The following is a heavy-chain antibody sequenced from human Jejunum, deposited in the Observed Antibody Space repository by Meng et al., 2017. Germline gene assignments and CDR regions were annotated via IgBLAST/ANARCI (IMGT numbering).Heavy chain of an antibody. V-gene: IGHV2-5*02. J-gene: IGHJ5*02. D-gene: IGHD3-16*01. CDR2: LYSDDHK. CDR1: GFSLRTSRAG. CDR3: AHRLAYSSNFNVCWFAP. Sequence: LNGTRRTLVHPSQTVTLTCTLSGFSLRTSRAGVRWIRQPPGTALECLAPLYSDDHKRYTPSLKNTLTITQDTSKHQVVLTTTNTDPVHTATCYCAHRLAYSSNFNVCWFAPWGQGTLVTVSS.